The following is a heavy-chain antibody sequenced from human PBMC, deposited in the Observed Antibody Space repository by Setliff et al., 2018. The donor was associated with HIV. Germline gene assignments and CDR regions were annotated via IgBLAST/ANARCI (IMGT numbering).Heavy chain of an antibody. V-gene: IGHV3-15*07. J-gene: IGHJ1*01. CDR1: GFTFNKAW. D-gene: IGHD2-2*01. Sequence: GGSLRLSCAASGFTFNKAWMNWVRQAPGKALEWVGRVKSDRDGGTVDYAAPVKGRFTISRDDSKNTLYLQMNSLKTEDTAIYYCTTKPPAADFQHWGQGTLVTVSS. CDR2: VKSDRDGGTV. CDR3: TTKPPAADFQH.